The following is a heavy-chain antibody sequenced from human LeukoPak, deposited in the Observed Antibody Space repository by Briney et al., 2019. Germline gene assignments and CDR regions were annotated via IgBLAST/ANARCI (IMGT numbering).Heavy chain of an antibody. CDR1: GFTFSTYS. J-gene: IGHJ4*02. CDR2: ISSSGNTI. CDR3: ATRFSASWYCDY. D-gene: IGHD2-2*01. Sequence: GGSLRLSCAASGFTFSTYSMNWVRQAPGKGLEWVSYISSSGNTIYYADSVKGRFTISRDNAKNSLYLQMNSLRGEDTALYYCATRFSASWYCDYWGQGTLVTVSS. V-gene: IGHV3-48*01.